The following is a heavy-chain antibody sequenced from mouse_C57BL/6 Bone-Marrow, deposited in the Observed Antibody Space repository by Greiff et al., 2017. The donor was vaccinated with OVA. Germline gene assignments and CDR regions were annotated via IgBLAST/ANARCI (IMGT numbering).Heavy chain of an antibody. D-gene: IGHD1-1*01. CDR1: GFSLTSYG. CDR2: IWRGGST. V-gene: IGHV2-5*01. Sequence: QVQLKQSGPGLVQPSQSLSITCTVSGFSLTSYGVHWVRQSPGKGLEWLGVIWRGGSTDYNAAFMSRLSITKDNSKGQVFFKMNSLQADDTAIYYCAKIRDYYGSNWYFDVWGTGTTVTVSS. CDR3: AKIRDYYGSNWYFDV. J-gene: IGHJ1*03.